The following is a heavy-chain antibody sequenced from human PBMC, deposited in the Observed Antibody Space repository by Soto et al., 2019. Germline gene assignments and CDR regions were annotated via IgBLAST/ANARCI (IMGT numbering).Heavy chain of an antibody. D-gene: IGHD6-13*01. CDR2: ISSNGGST. V-gene: IGHV3-64*01. Sequence: GGSLRLSCAASGFTFSNYAMHWVRQAPGKGLEYVSAISSNGGSTYYANSVKGRFTISRDNSKNTLYLQMGSLRAEDMAVYNCARVIPAAGSDYWGQGTLVTVSS. CDR3: ARVIPAAGSDY. J-gene: IGHJ4*02. CDR1: GFTFSNYA.